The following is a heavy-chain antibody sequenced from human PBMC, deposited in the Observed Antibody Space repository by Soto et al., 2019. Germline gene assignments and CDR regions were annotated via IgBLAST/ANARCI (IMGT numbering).Heavy chain of an antibody. CDR3: ARVWFGESSWFDP. D-gene: IGHD3-10*01. V-gene: IGHV4-34*01. CDR2: INHSGST. CDR1: GGSFSGYY. Sequence: SETLSLTCAVYGGSFSGYYWSWIRQPPGKGLEWIGEINHSGSTNYNPSLKSRVTISVDTSKNQFSLNLSSVTAADTAVYYCARVWFGESSWFDPWGQGTLVTVSS. J-gene: IGHJ5*02.